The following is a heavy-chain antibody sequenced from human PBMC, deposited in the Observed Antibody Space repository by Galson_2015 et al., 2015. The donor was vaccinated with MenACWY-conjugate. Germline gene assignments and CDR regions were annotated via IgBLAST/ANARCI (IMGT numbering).Heavy chain of an antibody. CDR2: IRSEANSYAT. D-gene: IGHD4-17*01. V-gene: IGHV3-73*01. CDR3: ASPVTTPFDN. J-gene: IGHJ3*02. Sequence: SLRLSCAASGFSFSDFAMHWVRQAPGKGLEWVGRIRSEANSYATTYAASVKGRFTISRDDSKNTAYLQMNSLKIEDTAVYYCASPVTTPFDNWGQGTMVTVSS. CDR1: GFSFSDFA.